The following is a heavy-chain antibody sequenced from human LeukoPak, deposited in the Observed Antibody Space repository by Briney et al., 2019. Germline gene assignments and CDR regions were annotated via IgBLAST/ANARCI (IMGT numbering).Heavy chain of an antibody. D-gene: IGHD3-22*01. Sequence: LRLSCAASGFTFSSYSMNWIRQPPGKGLEWIGYIYYSGSTYYNPSLKSRVTISVDTSKNQFSLKLSSVTAADTAVYYCARGVRGINYYDSSGYDNWFDPWGQGTLVTVSS. V-gene: IGHV4-30-4*08. J-gene: IGHJ5*02. CDR1: GFTFSSYS. CDR2: IYYSGST. CDR3: ARGVRGINYYDSSGYDNWFDP.